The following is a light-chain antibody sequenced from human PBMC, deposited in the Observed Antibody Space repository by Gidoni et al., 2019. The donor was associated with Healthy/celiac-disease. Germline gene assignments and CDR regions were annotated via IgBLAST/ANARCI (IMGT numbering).Light chain of an antibody. CDR3: QVWDSSSDHVV. J-gene: IGLJ2*01. Sequence: SYVLTQPPSVSVDPGQTARITCGGNNIGSKSVHWYQQQPGQAPVLVVYDDSYRPSGIPERFSGSNSGNTATLTISRVEAGDDADYSCQVWDSSSDHVVFGGGTKLTVL. V-gene: IGLV3-21*02. CDR1: NIGSKS. CDR2: DDS.